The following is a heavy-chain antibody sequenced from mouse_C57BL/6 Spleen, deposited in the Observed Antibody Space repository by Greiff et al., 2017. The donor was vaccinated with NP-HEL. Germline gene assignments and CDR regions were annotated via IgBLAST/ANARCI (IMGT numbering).Heavy chain of an antibody. J-gene: IGHJ2*01. Sequence: EVQLQQSGPELVKPGASVKISCKASGYSFTGYYMNWVKQSPEKSLEWIGEINPSTGGTTYNQKFKAKATLTVDKSSSTAYMQLKSLTSEDSAVYYCARDYYGSSPYYFDYWGQGTTLTVSS. CDR1: GYSFTGYY. CDR3: ARDYYGSSPYYFDY. CDR2: INPSTGGT. D-gene: IGHD1-1*01. V-gene: IGHV1-42*01.